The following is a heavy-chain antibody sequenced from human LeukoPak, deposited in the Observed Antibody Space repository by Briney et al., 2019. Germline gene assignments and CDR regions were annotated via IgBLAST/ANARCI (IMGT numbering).Heavy chain of an antibody. V-gene: IGHV3-30*02. CDR1: GFTFSSYG. Sequence: GGSLRLSCAASGFTFSSYGMHWVRQAPGKGLEWVAFIRYDGSNKYYADSVKGRFTISRDNSKNTLYLQMNSLRAEDTAVYYCAKDRSYYGSGSHYYHYYGMDVWGQGTTVTVSS. J-gene: IGHJ6*02. D-gene: IGHD3-10*01. CDR3: AKDRSYYGSGSHYYHYYGMDV. CDR2: IRYDGSNK.